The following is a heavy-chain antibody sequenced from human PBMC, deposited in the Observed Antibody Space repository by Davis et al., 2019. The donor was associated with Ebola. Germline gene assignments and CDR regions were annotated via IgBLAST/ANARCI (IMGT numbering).Heavy chain of an antibody. CDR2: ISYDGNNK. J-gene: IGHJ4*02. CDR1: GITFNTYA. V-gene: IGHV3-30*03. CDR3: ARWIQYFDY. Sequence: PGGSLRLSCAASGITFNTYAMHWVRQAPGKGLEWVASISYDGNNKDYVDSVKGRFTVSRDNSKNTLYLHMNNLRSEETAVYYCARWIQYFDYWGQGTQVIVSS. D-gene: IGHD5-18*01.